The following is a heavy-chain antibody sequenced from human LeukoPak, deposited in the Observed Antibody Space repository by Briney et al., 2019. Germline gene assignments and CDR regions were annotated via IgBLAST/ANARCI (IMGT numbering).Heavy chain of an antibody. CDR1: GFTFSSYA. D-gene: IGHD4-17*01. V-gene: IGHV3-23*01. CDR2: ISGSGGGT. Sequence: PGGSLRLSCAASGFTFSSYAMRWVRQAPGKGREWVSTISGSGGGTYYADSVQGRCTIPRDNSKNTLYLQMNSLRAEDTAVYYCARGATVTTPDAFDIWGQGTMVTVSS. CDR3: ARGATVTTPDAFDI. J-gene: IGHJ3*02.